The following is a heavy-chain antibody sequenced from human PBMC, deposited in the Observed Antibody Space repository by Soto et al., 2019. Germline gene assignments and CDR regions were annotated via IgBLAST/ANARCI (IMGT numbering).Heavy chain of an antibody. CDR3: TRATFPPSHSSGWYPDS. V-gene: IGHV1-3*01. Sequence: ASVKVSCKASGYTFTSYAMHWVRQAPGQRLEWMGWINAGNGNTKYSQKFQGRVTITRDTSASTAYMELSSLRSEDTAVYYCTRATFPPSHSSGWYPDSWGQGVLVTVSS. CDR1: GYTFTSYA. D-gene: IGHD6-19*01. J-gene: IGHJ4*02. CDR2: INAGNGNT.